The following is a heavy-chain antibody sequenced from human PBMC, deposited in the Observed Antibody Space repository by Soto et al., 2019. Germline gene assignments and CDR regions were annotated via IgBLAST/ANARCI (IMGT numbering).Heavy chain of an antibody. J-gene: IGHJ4*02. D-gene: IGHD6-13*01. CDR3: ARAAAGAFGYYFAY. Sequence: GGSLRLSCAASGFNVSSHYMSWVRQAPGKGLEWVSIIYSGGSTYNADYVKGRFTISRHNSKNTLYLQMNTLRAEDTAVYYCARAAAGAFGYYFAYWGQGALVPVSS. V-gene: IGHV3-53*04. CDR2: IYSGGST. CDR1: GFNVSSHY.